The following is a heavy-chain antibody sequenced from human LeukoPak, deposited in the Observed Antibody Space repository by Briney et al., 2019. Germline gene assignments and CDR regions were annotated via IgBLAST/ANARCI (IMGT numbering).Heavy chain of an antibody. CDR2: ISYDGSNK. J-gene: IGHJ4*02. CDR3: ARDRGGGYYFDY. CDR1: GFTFSSNA. V-gene: IGHV3-30*01. D-gene: IGHD3-16*01. Sequence: QPGRSLRLSCAASGFTFSSNAMHWVRQAPGKGLEWVAVISYDGSNKYYADSVKGRFTISRDNSKNTLYLQMNSLRAEDTAVYYCARDRGGGYYFDYWGQGTLVTVSS.